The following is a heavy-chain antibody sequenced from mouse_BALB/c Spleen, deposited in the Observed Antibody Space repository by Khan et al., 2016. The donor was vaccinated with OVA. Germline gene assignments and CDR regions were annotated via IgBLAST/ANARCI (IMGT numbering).Heavy chain of an antibody. J-gene: IGHJ4*01. CDR2: INTYTGEP. CDR1: GFTFTNYG. Sequence: QIQLVQSGPELKKPGETVQISCKASGFTFTNYGMNWVRQAPGKGLKWMGWINTYTGEPTFTDDFKDRFAFSLETSASTAYLQINSLKNEDTATYYCARVGYKGTRDFWGKGTSVTVSS. CDR3: ARVGYKGTRDF. V-gene: IGHV9-3-1*01. D-gene: IGHD2-14*01.